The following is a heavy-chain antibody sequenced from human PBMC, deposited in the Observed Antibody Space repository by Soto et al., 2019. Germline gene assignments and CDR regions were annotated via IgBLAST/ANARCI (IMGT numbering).Heavy chain of an antibody. CDR3: ARVSDY. V-gene: IGHV4-34*01. Sequence: QVLLQQWGAGRLKPSETLSLTCAVYGGSFIDYSCGCIRQSPGTGLEWIGEINHSGSANYNPSLKSRVTISVDTSKNQFSLKLYSVTAADAAVYYCARVSDYWSQGTLVTVSS. J-gene: IGHJ4*02. CDR2: INHSGSA. CDR1: GGSFIDYS.